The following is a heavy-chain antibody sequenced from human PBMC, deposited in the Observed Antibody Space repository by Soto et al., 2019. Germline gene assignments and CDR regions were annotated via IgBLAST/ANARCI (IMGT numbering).Heavy chain of an antibody. CDR3: ARAGCTNGVCYMRYNWFNP. Sequence: RASVKVSCKASGYTFTSYGISWVRQAPGQGLEWMGWISAYNGNTNYAQKLQGRVTMTTDTSTSTAYMELRSLRSDDTAVYYCARAGCTNGVCYMRYNWFNPWGQGTRVTVSS. CDR2: ISAYNGNT. CDR1: GYTFTSYG. J-gene: IGHJ5*02. D-gene: IGHD2-8*01. V-gene: IGHV1-18*04.